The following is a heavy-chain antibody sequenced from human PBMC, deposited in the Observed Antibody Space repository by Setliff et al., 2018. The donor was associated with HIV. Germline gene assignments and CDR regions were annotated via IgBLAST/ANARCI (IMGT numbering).Heavy chain of an antibody. CDR2: IFFTGTT. CDR1: GVSIGNFY. CDR3: ARDGAAVGGTHGLDS. V-gene: IGHV4-59*12. Sequence: SETLSLTCTVSGVSIGNFYWSWVRQSPGRGLEWIGFIFFTGTTNYNPSLKSRVTISVDTSKNQFSLKVTSLSAADTAVYYCARDGAAVGGTHGLDSWGQGTLVTVSS. J-gene: IGHJ4*02. D-gene: IGHD6-19*01.